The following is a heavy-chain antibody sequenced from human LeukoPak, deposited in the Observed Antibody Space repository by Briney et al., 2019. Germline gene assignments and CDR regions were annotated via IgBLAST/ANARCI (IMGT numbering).Heavy chain of an antibody. CDR2: IYFSGST. Sequence: PSETLSLTCTVSGGSISSSSYYWGWIRQPPGKGLEWLGGIYFSGSTYYNPSLKSRVTISVDTSKNQFSLKLSSVTAADTAVYYGARLLRWELIDYWGQGTLVTVSS. CDR1: GGSISSSSYY. J-gene: IGHJ4*02. V-gene: IGHV4-39*01. D-gene: IGHD1-26*01. CDR3: ARLLRWELIDY.